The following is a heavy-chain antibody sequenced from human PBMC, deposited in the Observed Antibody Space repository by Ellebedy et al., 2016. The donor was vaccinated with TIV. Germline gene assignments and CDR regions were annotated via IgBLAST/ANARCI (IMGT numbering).Heavy chain of an antibody. CDR1: GLTFRRYA. CDR3: AKDPSVGSYSEY. V-gene: IGHV3-23*01. Sequence: GESLKISCAASGLTFRRYAMAWVRQAPGKGLEWVSAISGSGSNTYYADSVEGRFTISRDNSKNTLYLQMNSLRAEDTAVYYCAKDPSVGSYSEYWGQGTLVTVSS. D-gene: IGHD2-21*01. J-gene: IGHJ4*02. CDR2: ISGSGSNT.